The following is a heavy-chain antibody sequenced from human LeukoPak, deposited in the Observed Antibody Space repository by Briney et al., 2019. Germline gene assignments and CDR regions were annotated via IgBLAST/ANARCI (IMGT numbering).Heavy chain of an antibody. V-gene: IGHV4-59*01. D-gene: IGHD3-3*01. Sequence: SETLSLTCTVSGGSLRSYYWSWIRQPPGKGLEWMGDIYKSRSTRENPSVKSRVTISVDRSKNQFSLKLSSVAAADTAVYYCARSYDTNFVYWVQGTLVTVSS. CDR1: GGSLRSYY. J-gene: IGHJ4*02. CDR3: ARSYDTNFVY. CDR2: IYKSRST.